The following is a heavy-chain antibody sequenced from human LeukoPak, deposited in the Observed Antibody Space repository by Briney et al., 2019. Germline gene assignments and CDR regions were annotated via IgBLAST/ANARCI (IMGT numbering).Heavy chain of an antibody. CDR2: IYSGGIYNDGTT. J-gene: IGHJ3*02. CDR1: GXXVSSNX. CDR3: ARRELLGYSYGLRTFNI. Sequence: GGSLRLSCXASGXXVSSNXMSWVRQAPGKGLEWVSVIYSGGIYNDGTTNYGDSVKGRFTISRDNSKNTLYLQMNSLRAEDTAVYYCARRELLGYSYGLRTFNIWGQGTTVTVSS. D-gene: IGHD5-18*01. V-gene: IGHV3-66*04.